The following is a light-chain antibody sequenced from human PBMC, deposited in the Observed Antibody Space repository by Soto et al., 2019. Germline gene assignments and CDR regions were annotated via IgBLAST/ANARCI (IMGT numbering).Light chain of an antibody. Sequence: ETVLTQSPATLSLSPGERATLSCRASQSVSSHLAWYQHKPGQAPRLLIYGASSRATGIPDRFSGTGSETDFTLTISRLEPEDFAVYYCQQYDNSPITFGQGTRLEIK. CDR2: GAS. V-gene: IGKV3-20*01. J-gene: IGKJ5*01. CDR1: QSVSSH. CDR3: QQYDNSPIT.